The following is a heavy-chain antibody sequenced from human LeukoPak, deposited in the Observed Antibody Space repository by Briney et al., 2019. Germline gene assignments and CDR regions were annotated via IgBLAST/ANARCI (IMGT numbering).Heavy chain of an antibody. V-gene: IGHV4-4*07. Sequence: PSETLSLTCTVSGGSISSYYWSWIRQPAGKGLEWIGRIYTSGSTNYNPSLKSRVTMSVDTSKNQFSPKLSSVAAADTAVYYCARVHDYGSGSHYSASYYFDYWGQGTLVTVSS. D-gene: IGHD3-10*01. CDR2: IYTSGST. CDR1: GGSISSYY. J-gene: IGHJ4*02. CDR3: ARVHDYGSGSHYSASYYFDY.